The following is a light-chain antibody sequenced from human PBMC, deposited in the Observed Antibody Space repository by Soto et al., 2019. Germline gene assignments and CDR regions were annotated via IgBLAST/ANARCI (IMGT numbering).Light chain of an antibody. CDR2: DIS. CDR1: SSDVGGYNY. Sequence: QSALTQPASVSGCPGQSITISCTGTSSDVGGYNYVSWYQHPPGDATKLIFYDISNRSSVVSNRFAGSKSGNTASLTISGLQAEDEADYYCSSYTSSSTPVFGTGTKLTVL. CDR3: SSYTSSSTPV. V-gene: IGLV2-14*03. J-gene: IGLJ1*01.